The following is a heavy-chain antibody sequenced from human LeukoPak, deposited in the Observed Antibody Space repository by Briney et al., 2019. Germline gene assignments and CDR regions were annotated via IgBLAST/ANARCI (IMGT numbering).Heavy chain of an antibody. CDR2: IIPIFGTA. CDR1: GGTFSSYA. Sequence: GASVKVSCKASGGTFSSYAISWVRQAPGQGLEWMGGIIPIFGTANYAQKFQGRVTITTDESTSTAYMELSSLRSDDTAVYYCARDTPRGTVVTLDAFDIWGQGTMVTVSS. CDR3: ARDTPRGTVVTLDAFDI. V-gene: IGHV1-69*05. D-gene: IGHD4-23*01. J-gene: IGHJ3*02.